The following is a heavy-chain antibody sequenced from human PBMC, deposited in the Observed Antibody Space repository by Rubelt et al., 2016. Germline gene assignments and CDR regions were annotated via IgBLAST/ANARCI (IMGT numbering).Heavy chain of an antibody. V-gene: IGHV4-59*12. J-gene: IGHJ6*02. CDR3: ARDSVASAYYYGMDV. CDR1: GGSMNNYY. CDR2: IYYSGST. Sequence: CTVSGGSMNNYYWTWIRQSPGKGLEWLGYIYYSGSTNYNPSLKSRVTISVDTSRTQFSLKLTSVTAADTAIYYCARDSVASAYYYGMDVWGQGTTVTVSS.